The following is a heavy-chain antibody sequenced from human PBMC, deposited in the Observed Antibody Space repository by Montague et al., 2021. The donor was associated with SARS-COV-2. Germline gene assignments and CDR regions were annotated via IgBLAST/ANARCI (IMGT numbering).Heavy chain of an antibody. Sequence: SETLSLTCSVSSGSIISSGYYWSWLRRSPGKGLEWIAYIYDGGAVNYNPSLGSRVTISTDTSKNQLSLKVNSVTAADTAVYYCVRDHPYGGPRGAYDIWGQGTVVTVSS. J-gene: IGHJ3*02. CDR1: SGSIISSGYY. V-gene: IGHV4-61*08. CDR2: IYDGGAV. CDR3: VRDHPYGGPRGAYDI. D-gene: IGHD4-23*01.